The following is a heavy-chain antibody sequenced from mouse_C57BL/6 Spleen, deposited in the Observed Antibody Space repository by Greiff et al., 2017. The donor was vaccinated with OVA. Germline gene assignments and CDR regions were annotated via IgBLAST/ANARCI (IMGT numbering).Heavy chain of an antibody. CDR1: GYSFTSYY. CDR2: IYPGSGTT. Sequence: VQLQQSGPELVKPGASVKISCKASGYSFTSYYIHWVKQRPGQGLEWIGWIYPGSGTTKYNEKFKGKATLTADTSSSTAYMQLSSLTSEDSAVYYCAKVDYYGSSYWGQGTTLTVSS. CDR3: AKVDYYGSSY. V-gene: IGHV1-66*01. D-gene: IGHD1-1*01. J-gene: IGHJ2*01.